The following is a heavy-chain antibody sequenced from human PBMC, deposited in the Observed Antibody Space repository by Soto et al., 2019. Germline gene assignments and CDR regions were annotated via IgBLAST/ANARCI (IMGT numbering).Heavy chain of an antibody. Sequence: PGGSLRLSCAASGFTFSSYGMHWVRQAPGKGLEWVAVIWYDGSNKYYADSVKGRFTISRDNSKNTLYLQMNSLRAEDTAVYYCARARLTDYYGSSGYDYWGQGTLVTVSS. CDR1: GFTFSSYG. CDR3: ARARLTDYYGSSGYDY. J-gene: IGHJ4*02. D-gene: IGHD3-22*01. CDR2: IWYDGSNK. V-gene: IGHV3-33*01.